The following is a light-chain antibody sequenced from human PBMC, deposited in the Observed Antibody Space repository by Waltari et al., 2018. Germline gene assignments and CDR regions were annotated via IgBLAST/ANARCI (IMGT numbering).Light chain of an antibody. CDR3: GTWDSSLSVYV. CDR2: DNN. V-gene: IGLV1-51*01. J-gene: IGLJ1*01. Sequence: QSVLTQPPSVSAAPGQKVTISCSGSSSNIGGNSVSWYQHLPGTAPKLLIYDNNKRPSGIPDRFSVSKSGTSATLGITGLQTGDEADYYCGTWDSSLSVYVFGTGTKVT. CDR1: SSNIGGNS.